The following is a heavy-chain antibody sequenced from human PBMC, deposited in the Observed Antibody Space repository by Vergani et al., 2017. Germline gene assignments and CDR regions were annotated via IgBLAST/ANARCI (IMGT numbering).Heavy chain of an antibody. V-gene: IGHV4-39*07. D-gene: IGHD2-15*01. Sequence: QVQLQESGPGLVKPSETLSLTCTVSGGSISSGGYYWSWIRQPPGKGLEWIGSIYYSGSTYYNPSLKSRVTISVDTSKNQFSLKLSSVTAADTAVYYCARDCSGGSCYIDYWGQGTLVTVSS. CDR2: IYYSGST. CDR3: ARDCSGGSCYIDY. J-gene: IGHJ4*02. CDR1: GGSISSGGYY.